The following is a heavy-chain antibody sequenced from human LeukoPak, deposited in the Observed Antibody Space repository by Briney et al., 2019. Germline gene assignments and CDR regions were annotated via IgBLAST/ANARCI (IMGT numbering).Heavy chain of an antibody. CDR1: GLTFSSFW. CDR2: IKRDGSEK. J-gene: IGHJ1*01. CDR3: ARGEYYYDGGY. D-gene: IGHD3-22*01. Sequence: GGSLRLSCAASGLTFSSFWMSWVPQAPGKGLEWVANIKRDGSEKYCVDSVKGRFTISRDNAKNSLYLQMNSLRVEDTAVYYCARGEYYYDGGYWGQGTLVTVSS. V-gene: IGHV3-7*04.